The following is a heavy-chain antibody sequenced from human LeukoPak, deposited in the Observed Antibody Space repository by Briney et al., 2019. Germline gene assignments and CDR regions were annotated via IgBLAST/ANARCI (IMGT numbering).Heavy chain of an antibody. D-gene: IGHD1-26*01. CDR2: IYYNGTT. V-gene: IGHV4-39*01. CDR3: ARHRASGIVGATRHAFDI. Sequence: SETLSLTCTVSGGSISSGGYYWGWIRQPPGKGLEWIGSIYYNGTTYYSPSLKSRVTISVDTSKNQFSLRLSSVTAADTAIYYCARHRASGIVGATRHAFDIWGQGAMVTVSS. CDR1: GGSISSGGYY. J-gene: IGHJ3*02.